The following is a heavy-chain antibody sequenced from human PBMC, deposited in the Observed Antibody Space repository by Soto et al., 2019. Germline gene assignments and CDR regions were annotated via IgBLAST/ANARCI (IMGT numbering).Heavy chain of an antibody. V-gene: IGHV4-30-2*01. J-gene: IGHJ5*02. CDR1: GDSISSGDNS. CDR3: VRGLGYCSTTTCSEDWFDP. D-gene: IGHD2-2*01. CDR2: IYRSGSS. Sequence: SETLSLTCTVSGDSISSGDNSWSWVRQPPGKGLEWIGYIYRSGSSFFNPSLRSRLTMSVDTSKNHFSLRLYSVTAADTALYYCVRGLGYCSTTTCSEDWFDPWGPGILVTVSS.